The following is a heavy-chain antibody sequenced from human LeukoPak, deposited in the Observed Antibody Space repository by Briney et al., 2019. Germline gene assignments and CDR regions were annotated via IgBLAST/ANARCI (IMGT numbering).Heavy chain of an antibody. CDR1: GYTFTGYY. CDR3: ARDREGDGYFDY. CDR2: INPNSGGT. V-gene: IGHV1-2*02. Sequence: ASVKVSCKASGYTFTGYYMHWVRQAPGQGLEWMGWINPNSGGTNYAQKFQGRVTMTRDTSISTAYMELSRLRSDDTAVCYCARDREGDGYFDYWGQGTLVTVSS. J-gene: IGHJ4*02.